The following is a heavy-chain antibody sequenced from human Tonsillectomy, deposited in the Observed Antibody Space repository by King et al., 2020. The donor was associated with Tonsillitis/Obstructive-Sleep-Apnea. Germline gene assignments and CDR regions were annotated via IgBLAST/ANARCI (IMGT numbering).Heavy chain of an antibody. CDR1: GYTFTNYG. J-gene: IGHJ4*02. Sequence: HVQLVESGGEVKKPGASVKVSCKASGYTFTNYGISWVRQAPGQGLEWMGWISAYNGNINSAQKLQGRVTMTTDASTRTAYMELRSLRSDDTAVYYCARDSMSHYFDSSAYYTFDYWGQGALVTVSS. D-gene: IGHD3-22*01. CDR2: ISAYNGNI. V-gene: IGHV1-18*01. CDR3: ARDSMSHYFDSSAYYTFDY.